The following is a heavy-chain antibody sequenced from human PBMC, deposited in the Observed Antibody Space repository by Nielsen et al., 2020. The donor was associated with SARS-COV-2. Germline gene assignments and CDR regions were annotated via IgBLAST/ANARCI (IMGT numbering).Heavy chain of an antibody. CDR1: EVTFRSHD. Sequence: GESLKISCAASEVTFRSHDMQWVRQAPGKGLEWVAVISYDGSNKYYADSVKGRFTISRDNSRNTLHLQMNSLRAEDTAVYYCAKGRIAAAAKAPVDYWGQGTLVTVSS. J-gene: IGHJ4*02. CDR3: AKGRIAAAAKAPVDY. V-gene: IGHV3-33*05. D-gene: IGHD6-13*01. CDR2: ISYDGSNK.